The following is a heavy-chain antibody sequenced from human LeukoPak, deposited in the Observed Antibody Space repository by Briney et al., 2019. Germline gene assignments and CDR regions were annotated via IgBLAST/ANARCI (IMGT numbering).Heavy chain of an antibody. CDR1: GGSISSSSYY. CDR3: ARLKNSGYDCNWYFDL. J-gene: IGHJ2*01. CDR2: IYYSGST. V-gene: IGHV4-39*01. Sequence: SETLSLTCTVSGGSISSSSYYWGWIRQPPGKGLEWIGSIYYSGSTYYNPSLKSRVTISVDTSKNQFSLKLSSVTAADTAVCYCARLKNSGYDCNWYFDLWGRGTLVTVSS. D-gene: IGHD5-12*01.